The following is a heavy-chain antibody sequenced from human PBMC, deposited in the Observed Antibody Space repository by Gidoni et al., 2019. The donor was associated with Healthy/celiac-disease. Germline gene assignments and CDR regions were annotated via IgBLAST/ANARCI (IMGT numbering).Heavy chain of an antibody. V-gene: IGHV3-23*01. CDR3: AKQEYYDILTGYCHFDY. CDR2: ISGSGGST. CDR1: GCTFSSYA. Sequence: EVQLLESGGGLVQPGGSLRLACAASGCTFSSYAMSWVRQAPGKGLEWVPAISGSGGSTYYADSVKGRFTISRDNSKNTLYLQMNSLRAEDTAVYYCAKQEYYDILTGYCHFDYWGQGTLVTVSS. D-gene: IGHD3-9*01. J-gene: IGHJ4*02.